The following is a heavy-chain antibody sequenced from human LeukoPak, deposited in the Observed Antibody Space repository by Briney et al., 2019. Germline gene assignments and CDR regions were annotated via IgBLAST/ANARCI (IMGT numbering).Heavy chain of an antibody. CDR1: GFTFDDYA. Sequence: GRSLRLSCAASGFTFDDYAMHWVRQAPGKGLEWVSGISWNSGSIGYADSVKGRFTISRDNAKNSLYLQMNSLRAEDMALYYCAKDMAARPVGSDYWGQGTQVTVSS. V-gene: IGHV3-9*03. CDR2: ISWNSGSI. J-gene: IGHJ4*02. D-gene: IGHD6-6*01. CDR3: AKDMAARPVGSDY.